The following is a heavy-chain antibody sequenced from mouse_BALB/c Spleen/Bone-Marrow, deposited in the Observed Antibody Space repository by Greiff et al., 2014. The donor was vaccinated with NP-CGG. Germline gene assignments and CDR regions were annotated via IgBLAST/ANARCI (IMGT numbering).Heavy chain of an antibody. V-gene: IGHV1-5*01. D-gene: IGHD4-1*01. CDR1: GYSFSNNW. CDR2: IYPGNSDT. CDR3: TRSGYYYAMDY. Sequence: EVQLQQSGTVLARPGASVKMSCKASGYSFSNNWMHWVKQRPGQGLEWIGAIYPGNSDTSYNQKSKGKAKLTAVTSASTAYMELSSLTNEDSAVCYCTRSGYYYAMDYWGQGTSVTVSS. J-gene: IGHJ4*01.